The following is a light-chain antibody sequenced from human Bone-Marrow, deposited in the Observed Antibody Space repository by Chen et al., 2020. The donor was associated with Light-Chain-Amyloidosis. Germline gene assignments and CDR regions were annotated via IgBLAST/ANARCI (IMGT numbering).Light chain of an antibody. CDR1: QSVSSNF. V-gene: IGKV3-20*01. Sequence: EIVSTQSPATLSLSPGERATLSCRASQSVSSNFLAWYQQKPGQAPGLLIYDASSRATGIPDRFSGSGSGTDFTLTISRLEPEDFAVYYCQQYGSTPLTFGGGTKVEIK. J-gene: IGKJ4*01. CDR3: QQYGSTPLT. CDR2: DAS.